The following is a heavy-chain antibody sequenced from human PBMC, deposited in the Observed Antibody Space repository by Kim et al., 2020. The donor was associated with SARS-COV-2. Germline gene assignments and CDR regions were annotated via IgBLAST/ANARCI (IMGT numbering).Heavy chain of an antibody. D-gene: IGHD3-22*01. CDR3: AKDERGYYDSRGYYYYYYGMDV. Sequence: GGSLRLSCAASGFTFDDYTMHWVRQAPGKGLEWVSLISWDGGSTYYADSVKGRFTISRDNSKNSLYLQMNSLRTEDTALYYCAKDERGYYDSRGYYYYYYGMDVWGQGTTVTVSS. CDR2: ISWDGGST. J-gene: IGHJ6*02. V-gene: IGHV3-43*01. CDR1: GFTFDDYT.